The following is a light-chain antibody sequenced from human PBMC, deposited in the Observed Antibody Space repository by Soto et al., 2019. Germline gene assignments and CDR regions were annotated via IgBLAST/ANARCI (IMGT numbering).Light chain of an antibody. CDR1: QRITNW. V-gene: IGKV1-5*01. Sequence: DVQLTQSPSTLAAFAGDRVTITCRASQRITNWLAWYQQKPGKAPSLLIYGASSRATGIPDRFSGSGSGTDLALTVNRLEPEDFAVYYCQQYGSSPWTFGQGTKVDIK. CDR3: QQYGSSPWT. CDR2: GAS. J-gene: IGKJ1*01.